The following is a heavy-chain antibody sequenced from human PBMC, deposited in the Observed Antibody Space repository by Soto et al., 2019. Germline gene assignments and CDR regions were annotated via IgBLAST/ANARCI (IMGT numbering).Heavy chain of an antibody. Sequence: EVQLVESGGGLVQPGRSLRLSCAASGFTFDDYAMHWVRQAPGKGLEWVSGISWNSGSIGYADSVKGRFTISRDNAKNSLYLQMNSLRAEDTALYYCAKPERYYYDSSGYYSSWGQGTLVTVSS. CDR3: AKPERYYYDSSGYYSS. V-gene: IGHV3-9*01. CDR2: ISWNSGSI. J-gene: IGHJ5*02. CDR1: GFTFDDYA. D-gene: IGHD3-22*01.